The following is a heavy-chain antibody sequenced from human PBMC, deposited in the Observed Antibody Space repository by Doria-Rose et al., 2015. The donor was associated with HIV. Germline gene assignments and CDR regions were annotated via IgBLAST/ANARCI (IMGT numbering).Heavy chain of an antibody. CDR1: GDSIHNFY. CDR2: IYSTGST. CDR3: ARDRGDY. V-gene: IGHV4-4*07. J-gene: IGHJ4*02. Sequence: SLTCTVSGDSIHNFYWTWVRQAAGKGLERIGRIYSTGSTNYNPSLQSRVTISIDTSRSQSSLSLRSVTAADTAFYFCARDRGDYWGQGALVTVTS.